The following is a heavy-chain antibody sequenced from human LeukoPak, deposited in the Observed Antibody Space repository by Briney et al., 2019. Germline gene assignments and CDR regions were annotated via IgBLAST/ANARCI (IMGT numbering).Heavy chain of an antibody. V-gene: IGHV4-4*07. CDR2: IYTSGST. Sequence: SETLSLTCTVSGGSISSYYWSWIRQPAGKGLEWIGRIYTSGSTNYNPSLKSRVTMSVDTSKNQFSLKLSSVTAADTAVYYCASLVPAPHYYYYYMDVWGKGTTVTVSS. J-gene: IGHJ6*03. CDR1: GGSISSYY. CDR3: ASLVPAPHYYYYYMDV. D-gene: IGHD2-8*02.